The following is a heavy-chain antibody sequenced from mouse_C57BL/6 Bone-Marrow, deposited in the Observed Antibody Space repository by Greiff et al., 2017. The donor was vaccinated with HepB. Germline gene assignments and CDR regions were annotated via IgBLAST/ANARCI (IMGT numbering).Heavy chain of an antibody. J-gene: IGHJ1*03. D-gene: IGHD1-1*01. V-gene: IGHV1-53*01. Sequence: VQLQQPGTELVKPGASVKLSCKASGYTFTSYWMHWVKQRPGQGLEWIGNINPSNGGTNYNEKFKSKATLTVDKSSSTAYMQLRSLTSEDSAVYYCARVGITTVVATDWYFDVWGTGTTVTVSS. CDR2: INPSNGGT. CDR3: ARVGITTVVATDWYFDV. CDR1: GYTFTSYW.